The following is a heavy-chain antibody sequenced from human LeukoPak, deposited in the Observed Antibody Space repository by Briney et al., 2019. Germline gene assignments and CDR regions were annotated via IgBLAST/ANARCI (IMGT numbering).Heavy chain of an antibody. CDR1: VFTFSSYN. CDR2: FTAYSGASI. CDR3: VRGTYSGYDSSFDY. D-gene: IGHD5-12*01. J-gene: IGHJ4*02. V-gene: IGHV3-21*01. Sequence: GGSLRLSCTASVFTFSSYNMNWVRQAPGKGLEWVSSFTAYSGASIYYADSVRGRFTISRDNAKNSLYLQINSLRAEDTAVYYCVRGTYSGYDSSFDYWGQGTLVTVSS.